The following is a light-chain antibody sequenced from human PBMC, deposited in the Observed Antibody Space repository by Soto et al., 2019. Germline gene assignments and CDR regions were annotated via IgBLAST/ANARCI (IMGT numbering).Light chain of an antibody. CDR3: SSYTISSPPWV. CDR1: SSDVGGYNY. CDR2: DVS. Sequence: QSALTQPASVSGSPGQSITISCTGTSSDVGGYNYVSWYQQHPGKAPKLMIYDVSNRPSGVSNRFSGSKSGNTASLTISGLQAEDEADYYCSSYTISSPPWVFGTGTKLTVL. V-gene: IGLV2-14*01. J-gene: IGLJ1*01.